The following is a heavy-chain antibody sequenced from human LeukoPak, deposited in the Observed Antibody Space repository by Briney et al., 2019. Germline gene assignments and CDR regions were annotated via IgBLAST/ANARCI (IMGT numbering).Heavy chain of an antibody. CDR3: ARGRRTFIAVDYFDY. J-gene: IGHJ4*02. V-gene: IGHV3-20*04. CDR1: GFTFDDYG. D-gene: IGHD6-19*01. Sequence: SGGSLRLSCAASGFTFDDYGMSWVRQVPGKGLEWVSGINWNGGSTGYADSVKGRFTIYRDNAKNSLYLQMNSLRAEDSALYYCARGRRTFIAVDYFDYWGQGTLVTVSS. CDR2: INWNGGST.